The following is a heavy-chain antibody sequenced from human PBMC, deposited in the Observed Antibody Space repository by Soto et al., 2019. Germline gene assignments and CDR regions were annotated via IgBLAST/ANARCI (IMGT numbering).Heavy chain of an antibody. CDR1: GFTFDDYA. CDR2: ISWNSGSI. D-gene: IGHD6-13*01. CDR3: EKAGSLDYYYYMDV. V-gene: IGHV3-9*01. J-gene: IGHJ6*03. Sequence: EVQLVESGGGLVQPGRSLRLSCAASGFTFDDYAMHWVRQAPGKGLEWVSGISWNSGSIGYADSVKGRFTIFRDNATNSLYLQMNSLRAEDTALYYCEKAGSLDYYYYMDVWGKGTTVTVSS.